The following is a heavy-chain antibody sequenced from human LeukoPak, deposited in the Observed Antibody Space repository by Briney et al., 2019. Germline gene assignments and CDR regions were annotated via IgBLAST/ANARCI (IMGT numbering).Heavy chain of an antibody. CDR1: GFTFSTYA. CDR3: ARDISSSSAAVFDY. V-gene: IGHV3-23*01. CDR2: IGGSGDNT. Sequence: GGSLRLSCAASGFTFSTYAMSWVRQAPGKGLEWVSEIGGSGDNTDYADSVEGRFTISRDNSKNTLFLQMNSLRVEDTAVYYCARDISSSSAAVFDYWGQGTLVTVSS. J-gene: IGHJ4*02. D-gene: IGHD6-6*01.